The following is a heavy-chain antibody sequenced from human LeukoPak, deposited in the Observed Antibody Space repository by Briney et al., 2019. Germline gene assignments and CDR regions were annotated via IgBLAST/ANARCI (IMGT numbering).Heavy chain of an antibody. CDR3: AREGGRSPIDY. J-gene: IGHJ4*02. CDR1: GYTFTSYD. Sequence: ASVKVSCKASGYTFTSYDINWVRQATGQGLEWMGWMNPISGNTGHAQKFQGRVTMTRDTSISTAYMELSSLRSEDTAVYYCAREGGRSPIDYWGQGTLVTVSS. CDR2: MNPISGNT. V-gene: IGHV1-8*01.